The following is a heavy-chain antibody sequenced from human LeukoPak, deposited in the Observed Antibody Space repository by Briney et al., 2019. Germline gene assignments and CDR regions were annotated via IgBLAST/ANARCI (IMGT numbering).Heavy chain of an antibody. J-gene: IGHJ4*02. V-gene: IGHV3-11*04. CDR1: GFTFSDNY. Sequence: GGSLRLSCAAPGFTFSDNYMSWIRQAPGKGLEWVSYISSSGNTTYNADSVKGRFSITRDNAKNSLYLQMNSLRAEDTAVYYCARDGGSAWFLDYWGQGTLVTVSS. D-gene: IGHD6-19*01. CDR2: ISSSGNTT. CDR3: ARDGGSAWFLDY.